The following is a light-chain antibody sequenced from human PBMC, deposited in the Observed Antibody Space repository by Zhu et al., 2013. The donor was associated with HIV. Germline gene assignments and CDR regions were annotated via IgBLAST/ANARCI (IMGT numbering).Light chain of an antibody. CDR2: DAS. CDR1: QSITSNY. V-gene: IGKV3-20*01. J-gene: IGKJ2*01. Sequence: PGERATLSCRASQSITSNYLAWYQQNPGQAPRLLIYDASSRATGIPDRFSGSGSGTDFTLTISSLQAEDVAVYYFQQYYSSPYTLVQGPKLEDQT. CDR3: QQYYSSPYT.